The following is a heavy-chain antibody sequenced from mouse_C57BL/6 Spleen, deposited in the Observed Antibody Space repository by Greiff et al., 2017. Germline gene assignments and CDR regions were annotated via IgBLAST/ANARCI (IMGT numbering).Heavy chain of an antibody. J-gene: IGHJ1*03. CDR1: GFTFSSYA. CDR3: AREGGYDGYPYWYFDV. CDR2: ISDGGSYT. D-gene: IGHD2-3*01. V-gene: IGHV5-4*01. Sequence: EVKVVESGGGLVKPGGSLKLSCAASGFTFSSYAMSWVRQTPEKRLEWVATISDGGSYTYYPDNVKGRFTISRDNAKNNLYLQMSHLKSEDTAMYYCAREGGYDGYPYWYFDVWGTGTTVTVSS.